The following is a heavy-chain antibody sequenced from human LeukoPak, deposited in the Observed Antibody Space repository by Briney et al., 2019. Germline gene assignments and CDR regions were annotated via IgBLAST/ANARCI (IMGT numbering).Heavy chain of an antibody. D-gene: IGHD6-19*01. CDR1: GFTFSSYA. CDR2: ISGSGGST. CDR3: AKPRVAGTGAFDY. V-gene: IGHV3-23*01. J-gene: IGHJ4*02. Sequence: GGSLRLSCAASGFTFSSYAMSWVRQAPGKGLEWVSAISGSGGSTYYADSVKGRFTISRDNSKNTLHLQMNSLRAEDTAVYYCAKPRVAGTGAFDYWGQGTLVTVSS.